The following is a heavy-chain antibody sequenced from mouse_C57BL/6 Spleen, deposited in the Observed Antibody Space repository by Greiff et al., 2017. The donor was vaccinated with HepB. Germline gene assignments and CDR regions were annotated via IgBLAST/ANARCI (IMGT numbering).Heavy chain of an antibody. CDR1: GFNIKDDY. CDR2: IDPENGDT. V-gene: IGHV14-4*01. D-gene: IGHD2-4*01. J-gene: IGHJ3*01. CDR3: TTIYYDYDRAWFAY. Sequence: VQLMESGAELVRPGASVKLSCTASGFNIKDDYMHWVKQRPEQGLEWIGWIDPENGDTEYASKFQGKATITADTSSNTAYLQLSSLTSEDTAVYYCTTIYYDYDRAWFAYWGQGTLVTVSA.